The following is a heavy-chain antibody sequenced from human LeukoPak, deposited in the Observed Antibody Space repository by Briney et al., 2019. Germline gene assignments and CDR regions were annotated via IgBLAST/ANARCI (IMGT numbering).Heavy chain of an antibody. CDR1: GFTSSSYK. V-gene: IGHV3-48*03. Sequence: GGSLRLSCAASGFTSSSYKVNWVRQAPGKGLEWVSYISISGSTIYYADSVKGRFTISRDNAKNSLYLQMNSLRAEDTAVYYCARVAYSSTWGYFDYWGQGTLVTVSS. CDR3: ARVAYSSTWGYFDY. CDR2: ISISGSTI. D-gene: IGHD6-13*01. J-gene: IGHJ4*02.